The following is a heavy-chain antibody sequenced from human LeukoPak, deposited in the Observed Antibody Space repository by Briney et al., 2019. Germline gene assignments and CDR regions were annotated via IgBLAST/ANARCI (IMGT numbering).Heavy chain of an antibody. CDR3: ARDRGSQNNGMDV. V-gene: IGHV4-59*01. D-gene: IGHD6-13*01. CDR1: GGFISSYY. Sequence: SETLSLTCTVSGGFISSYYWSWIRQPPGKGLEWIGYIYYSGSTNYNPSLKSRVTIPVDTSKNQFSLKLSSVTAADTAVYYCARDRGSQNNGMDVWGQGTTVTVSS. CDR2: IYYSGST. J-gene: IGHJ6*02.